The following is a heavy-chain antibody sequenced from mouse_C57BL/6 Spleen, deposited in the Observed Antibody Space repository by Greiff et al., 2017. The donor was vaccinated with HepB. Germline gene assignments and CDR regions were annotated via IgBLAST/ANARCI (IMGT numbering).Heavy chain of an antibody. V-gene: IGHV1-50*01. J-gene: IGHJ4*01. CDR2: IDPSDSYT. Sequence: VQLQQPGAELVKPGASVKLSCKASGYTFTSYWMQWVKQRPGQGLEWIGEIDPSDSYTNYNQKFKGKATLTVDTSSSTAYMQLSSLTSEDSAVYYCARSDYGSSFFMDYWGQGTSVTVSS. D-gene: IGHD1-1*01. CDR3: ARSDYGSSFFMDY. CDR1: GYTFTSYW.